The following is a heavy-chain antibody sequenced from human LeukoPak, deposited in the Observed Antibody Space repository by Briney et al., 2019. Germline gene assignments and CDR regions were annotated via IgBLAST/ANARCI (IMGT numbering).Heavy chain of an antibody. CDR1: GGSITSYC. CDR2: IYYSGST. V-gene: IGHV4-59*01. Sequence: PSETLSLTCTDSGGSITSYCWSWIRQPPGKGLEWIGYIYYSGSTNYNPSLKSRVTISVDTSKNQLSLKLSSVTAADTAVYYCARWYSSSWYYFDYWGEGTLVTVSS. J-gene: IGHJ4*02. D-gene: IGHD6-13*01. CDR3: ARWYSSSWYYFDY.